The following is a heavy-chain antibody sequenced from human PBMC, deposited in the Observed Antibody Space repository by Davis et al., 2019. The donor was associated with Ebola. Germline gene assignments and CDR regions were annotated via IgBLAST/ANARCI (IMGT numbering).Heavy chain of an antibody. D-gene: IGHD2-2*01. J-gene: IGHJ4*02. Sequence: AASVKVSCKASGYTFTGYYMHWVRQAPGQGLGWMGWINPNSGGTNYAQKFQGWVTMTRDTSISTAYMELSRLRSDDTAVYYCARWVAGSSSYFDYWGQGTLVTVS. CDR3: ARWVAGSSSYFDY. CDR1: GYTFTGYY. CDR2: INPNSGGT. V-gene: IGHV1-2*04.